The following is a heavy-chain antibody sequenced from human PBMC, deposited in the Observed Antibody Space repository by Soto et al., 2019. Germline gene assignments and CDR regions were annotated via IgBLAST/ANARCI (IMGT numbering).Heavy chain of an antibody. CDR2: ISSSSSTI. V-gene: IGHV3-48*02. D-gene: IGHD1-26*01. J-gene: IGHJ3*02. Sequence: GGSLRLSCAASGFTFSSYSMNWVRQAPGKGLEWVSYISSSSSTIYYADSVKGRFTITRDNAKNSLYLQMNSLRDEDTAVYYCARDGWELLSFHAVTAFDIWGQGTMVTVSS. CDR3: ARDGWELLSFHAVTAFDI. CDR1: GFTFSSYS.